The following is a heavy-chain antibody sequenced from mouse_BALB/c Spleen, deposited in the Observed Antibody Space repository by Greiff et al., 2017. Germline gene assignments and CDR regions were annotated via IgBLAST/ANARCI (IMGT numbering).Heavy chain of an antibody. D-gene: IGHD1-1*01. V-gene: IGHV3-6*02. Sequence: VQLKESGPGLVKPSQSLSLTCSVTGYSITSGYYWNWIRQFPGNKLEWMGYISYDGSNNYNPSLKNRISITRDTSKNQFFLKLNSVTTEDTATYYCARPYGSSSFAYWGQGTLVTVSA. CDR3: ARPYGSSSFAY. J-gene: IGHJ3*01. CDR2: ISYDGSN. CDR1: GYSITSGYY.